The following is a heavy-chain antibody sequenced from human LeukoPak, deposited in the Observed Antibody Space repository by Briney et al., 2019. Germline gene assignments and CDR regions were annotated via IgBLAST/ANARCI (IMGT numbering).Heavy chain of an antibody. V-gene: IGHV3-30*04. Sequence: TGGSLRLSCAASGFTFSSYAMHWVRQAPGKGLEWVAVISYDGSNKYYADSVKGRFTISRDNSKNTLYLQMNSLRAEDTAVYYCARVEAVAGWGQGTLVTVSS. CDR2: ISYDGSNK. D-gene: IGHD6-19*01. CDR3: ARVEAVAG. CDR1: GFTFSSYA. J-gene: IGHJ4*02.